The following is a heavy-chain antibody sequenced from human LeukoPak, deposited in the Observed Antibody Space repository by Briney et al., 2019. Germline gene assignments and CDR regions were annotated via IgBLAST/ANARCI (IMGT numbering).Heavy chain of an antibody. CDR2: IKQDGSEK. CDR1: GFTFSSYW. V-gene: IGHV3-7*03. J-gene: IGHJ4*02. CDR3: ATIVVVSSSLEDY. D-gene: IGHD3-22*01. Sequence: GGSLRLSCAASGFTFSSYWMSWVRQAPGKGLEWVANIKQDGSEKYYVDSVKGRFTISRDNAKNSLYLQMNSLRAEDTVVYYCATIVVVSSSLEDYWGQGTLVTVSS.